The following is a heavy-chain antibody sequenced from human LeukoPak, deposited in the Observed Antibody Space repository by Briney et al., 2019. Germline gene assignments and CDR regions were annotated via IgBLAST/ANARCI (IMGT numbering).Heavy chain of an antibody. Sequence: ASVKVSCKASGYTFTSYGISLVRQAPGEGLEGRGWICAYNGNANYAQKLQGSVTMTTDTSTSTPYMELRSLRSDDTAVYYCARLDNYYDVTFVYWGPGTLVTVSS. J-gene: IGHJ4*02. CDR1: GYTFTSYG. D-gene: IGHD3-22*01. V-gene: IGHV1-18*01. CDR3: ARLDNYYDVTFVY. CDR2: ICAYNGNA.